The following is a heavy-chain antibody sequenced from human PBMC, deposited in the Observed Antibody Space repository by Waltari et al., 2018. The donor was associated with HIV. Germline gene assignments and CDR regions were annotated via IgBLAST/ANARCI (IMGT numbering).Heavy chain of an antibody. Sequence: QVQLQESGPGLVKPSETLSLTCAVSGYSISSGYYWGWIRQPPGKGLEWTGYIYHSGSDYYSPSLKSRVAISVDTSKNQFSLKLSSVTAADTAVYYCARVMTVSGTSHDAFDIWGQGTMVTASS. J-gene: IGHJ3*02. V-gene: IGHV4-38-2*01. D-gene: IGHD6-19*01. CDR3: ARVMTVSGTSHDAFDI. CDR2: IYHSGSD. CDR1: GYSISSGYY.